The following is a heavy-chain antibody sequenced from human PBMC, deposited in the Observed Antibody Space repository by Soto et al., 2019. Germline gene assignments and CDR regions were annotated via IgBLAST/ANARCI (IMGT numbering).Heavy chain of an antibody. D-gene: IGHD6-13*01. V-gene: IGHV3-23*01. Sequence: EVQLLESGGGLVQPGGSLRLSCAASGFTFSSYAMSWVRQAPGKGLEWVSDVTGSGGTTYYADSVKGRFTISRDNSKNTLYLQMNSLRAEDTAVYYCAKRYSSTWYYFDYWGQGTLVTVSS. CDR2: VTGSGGTT. CDR3: AKRYSSTWYYFDY. CDR1: GFTFSSYA. J-gene: IGHJ4*02.